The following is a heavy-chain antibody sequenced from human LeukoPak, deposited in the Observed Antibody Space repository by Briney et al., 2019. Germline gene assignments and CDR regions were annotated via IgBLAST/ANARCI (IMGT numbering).Heavy chain of an antibody. CDR1: GSISGYF. V-gene: IGHV4-4*09. CDR2: IYTSGST. J-gene: IGHJ3*02. Sequence: SETLSLICTVSGSISGYFWSWVRQPPGKGLEWIGYIYTSGSTNYNPSRESRVTISVDTSKNQFSLDLSSVTAADTAVYYCARQKCTSTSCLTKNAFDIWGQGTMVTVSS. D-gene: IGHD2-2*01. CDR3: ARQKCTSTSCLTKNAFDI.